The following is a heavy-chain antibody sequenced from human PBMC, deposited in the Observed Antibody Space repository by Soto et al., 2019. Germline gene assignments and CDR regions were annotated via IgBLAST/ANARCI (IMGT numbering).Heavy chain of an antibody. CDR1: GGSISSGSYS. D-gene: IGHD3-22*01. Sequence: TLSLTCAISGGSISSGSYSWGWIRQPPGKGLEWIGSIYYSGSTYYNPSLKSRVTISVDRSKNQFSLKLSSVTAADTAVYYCARRLYYDSSGFEGGGMDVWGQGTTVTVSS. CDR2: IYYSGST. CDR3: ARRLYYDSSGFEGGGMDV. J-gene: IGHJ6*02. V-gene: IGHV4-30-2*03.